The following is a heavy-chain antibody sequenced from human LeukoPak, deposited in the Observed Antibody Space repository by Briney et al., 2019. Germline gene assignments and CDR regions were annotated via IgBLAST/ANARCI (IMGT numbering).Heavy chain of an antibody. J-gene: IGHJ4*02. V-gene: IGHV4-59*08. CDR1: GGSISSYY. D-gene: IGHD1-26*01. CDR3: ARHSRTYYDYDY. Sequence: SETLSLTCTVSGGSISSYYWSWIRQPPGKGLEWIGYIYYSGSTNYNPSLQSRVTISVDTSKNQLSLKLNSVTAADTAVYYCARHSRTYYDYDYWGQGTLVTVSS. CDR2: IYYSGST.